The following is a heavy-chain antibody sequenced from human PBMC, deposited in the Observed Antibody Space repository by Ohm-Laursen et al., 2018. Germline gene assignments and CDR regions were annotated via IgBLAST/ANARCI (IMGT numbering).Heavy chain of an antibody. CDR1: GGSIRNYY. J-gene: IGHJ4*02. V-gene: IGHV4-59*01. CDR3: VRANYFDY. Sequence: TLSLTCTVSGGSIRNYYWSWIRQTPGKRLEWIGYIYYSGSTTYNSSLKSRVTISVDTSKNQFSLKLNSVTAADTAVYYCVRANYFDYWGQGTLVIVSS. CDR2: IYYSGST.